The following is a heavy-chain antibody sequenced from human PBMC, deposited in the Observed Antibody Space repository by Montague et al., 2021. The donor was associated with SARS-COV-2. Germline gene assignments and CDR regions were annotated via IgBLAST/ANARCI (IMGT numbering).Heavy chain of an antibody. CDR3: ARCRDGYKPGLCFDY. V-gene: IGHV2-70*17. J-gene: IGHJ4*02. D-gene: IGHD5-24*01. Sequence: PALVKPTQTLTLTCTFSGFSLSTSVMSVSWIRQPPGKALEWLARIDWDDYEFYSTSLKTRLTISKDTSKNQVVLTMTNMDPVDTATYYCARCRDGYKPGLCFDYWGQGTLVTVSS. CDR1: GFSLSTSVMS. CDR2: IDWDDYE.